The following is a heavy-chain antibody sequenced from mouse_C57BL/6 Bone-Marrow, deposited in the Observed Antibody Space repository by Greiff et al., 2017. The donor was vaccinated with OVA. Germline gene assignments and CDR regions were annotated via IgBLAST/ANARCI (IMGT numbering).Heavy chain of an antibody. CDR1: GFTFSSYG. CDR2: ISSGGSYT. V-gene: IGHV5-6*01. J-gene: IGHJ3*01. CDR3: ARNYYGFAY. D-gene: IGHD1-1*01. Sequence: EVKVVESGGDLVKPGGSLKLSCAASGFTFSSYGMSWVRQTPDQRLEWVATISSGGSYTYYPDSVKGRFTISRDNAKNTLYLQMSSLKSEDTAMYYCARNYYGFAYWGQGTLVTVSA.